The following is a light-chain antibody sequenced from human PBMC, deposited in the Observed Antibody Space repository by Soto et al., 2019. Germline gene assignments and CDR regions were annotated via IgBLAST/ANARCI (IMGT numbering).Light chain of an antibody. CDR3: QQYSSMVS. J-gene: IGKJ4*01. CDR1: HDVSRN. CDR2: DAS. V-gene: IGKV1-33*01. Sequence: DIQMTQSPSSLSASVGDRVTIACQSSHDVSRNLNWLQQKRGVAPKLLIYDASNLERGVPTRFSGSGSGTDFPLIISSLQPEDVAAYYCQQYSSMVSFGGGTAIEIK.